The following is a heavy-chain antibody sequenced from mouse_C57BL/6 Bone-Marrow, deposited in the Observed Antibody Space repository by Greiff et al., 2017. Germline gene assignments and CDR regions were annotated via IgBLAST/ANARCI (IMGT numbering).Heavy chain of an antibody. CDR2: ISYDGSN. CDR1: GYSITSGYY. CDR3: AREDFDY. J-gene: IGHJ2*01. V-gene: IGHV3-6*01. Sequence: EVQLQESGPGLVKPSQSLSLTCSVTGYSITSGYYWNWIRQFPGNKLEWMGYISYDGSNKYNPSLKNRISITRDTSKNQFFLKLNSVTTEDTATYCGAREDFDYWGQGTTLTVSA.